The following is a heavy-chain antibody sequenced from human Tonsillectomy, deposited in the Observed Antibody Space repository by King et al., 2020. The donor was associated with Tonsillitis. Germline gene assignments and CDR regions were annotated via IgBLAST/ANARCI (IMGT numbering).Heavy chain of an antibody. CDR3: ARGLPIAVAGTSFAFDI. CDR2: IYTSGST. CDR1: GGSISSYY. J-gene: IGHJ3*02. V-gene: IGHV4-4*07. Sequence: VQLQESGPGLVKPSETLSLTCTVSGGSISSYYWSWIRQPAGKGLEWIGRIYTSGSTNYNPSLKSRVTMSVDTSKNQFSLKLSSVTAADTAVYYFARGLPIAVAGTSFAFDIWGQGTMVTVSS. D-gene: IGHD6-19*01.